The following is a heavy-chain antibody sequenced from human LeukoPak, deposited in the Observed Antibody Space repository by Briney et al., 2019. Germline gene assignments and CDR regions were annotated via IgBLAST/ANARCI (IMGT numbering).Heavy chain of an antibody. J-gene: IGHJ4*02. D-gene: IGHD3-10*01. CDR3: AKDDPITMVRGVIKNYFDY. Sequence: GGSLRLSCAASEFTFSAYWMHWVRQVPGKGLVWVSRINGDGSSTYYADSVKGRFTISRDNSKNTLYLQMNSLRAEDTAVYYCAKDDPITMVRGVIKNYFDYWGQGTLVTVSS. V-gene: IGHV3-74*01. CDR2: INGDGSST. CDR1: EFTFSAYW.